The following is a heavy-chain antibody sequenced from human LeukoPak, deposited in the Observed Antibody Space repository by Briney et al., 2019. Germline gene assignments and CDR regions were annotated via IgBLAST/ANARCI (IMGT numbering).Heavy chain of an antibody. V-gene: IGHV3-30*02. D-gene: IGHD4-11*01. Sequence: GRCLCLSCAPSAFTFSSYGMRSVRHAPGKGLGWVAFIRYDGSNKYYADSVKGRFTISRDNSKNTLYLQMNGLRAEDTAVYYCAKESVRTTVTTRLDYWGQGTLVTVSS. CDR1: AFTFSSYG. J-gene: IGHJ4*02. CDR3: AKESVRTTVTTRLDY. CDR2: IRYDGSNK.